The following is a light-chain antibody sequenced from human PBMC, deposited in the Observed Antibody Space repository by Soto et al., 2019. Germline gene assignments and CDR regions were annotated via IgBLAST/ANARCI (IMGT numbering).Light chain of an antibody. Sequence: DIQMSQSPSTPSASVGDRFTITSLASQSISKPLAWYLLRPGKAPRLLIYLAFTLDRGVPSRFSGSRSGTEFTLTIISLQPDDFATYYCQQYASFSPAFGQGTKVDI. CDR1: QSISKP. J-gene: IGKJ1*01. CDR3: QQYASFSPA. CDR2: LAF. V-gene: IGKV1-5*01.